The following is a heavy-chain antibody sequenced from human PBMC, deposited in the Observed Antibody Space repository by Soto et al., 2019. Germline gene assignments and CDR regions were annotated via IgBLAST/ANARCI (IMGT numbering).Heavy chain of an antibody. V-gene: IGHV3-64*04. CDR1: GFIFSIYA. CDR2: ISIDGSRT. Sequence: PGGSLRLSCSCSGFIFSIYAIHWVRQAPGKGLEYVSFISIDGSRTHYADSAKGRFTISRDNSKNTLYLQMHSLRAEDTAVYYCAASAHGSGGSSLDYWGQGTLVTVSS. CDR3: AASAHGSGGSSLDY. D-gene: IGHD2-15*01. J-gene: IGHJ4*02.